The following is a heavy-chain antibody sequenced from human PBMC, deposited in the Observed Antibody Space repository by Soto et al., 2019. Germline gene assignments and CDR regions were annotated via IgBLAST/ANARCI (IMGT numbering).Heavy chain of an antibody. CDR1: GYTFTSYA. CDR2: INAGNGNT. V-gene: IGHV1-3*01. D-gene: IGHD6-19*01. CDR3: ARSGWVIYYYYGMDV. Sequence: GASVKVSCKASGYTFTSYAMHWVRQAPGQRLEWMGWINAGNGNTKYSQKFQGRVTITRDTSASTAYMELSSLRSEDTAVYYCARSGWVIYYYYGMDVWGQGTTVTVSS. J-gene: IGHJ6*02.